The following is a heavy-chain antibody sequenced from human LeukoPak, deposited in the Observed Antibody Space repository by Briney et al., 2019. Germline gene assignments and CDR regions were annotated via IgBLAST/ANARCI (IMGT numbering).Heavy chain of an antibody. V-gene: IGHV1-8*01. Sequence: ASVKGSCKASGYTFTSYDISWVRQATGQGLEWMGWMNPNSGNAGYAQRFQGRVTMTRNNSISTAYMELTSLRSEDTAVYYCGRPLQRGSWTQRALDYWGQGTLVTVSS. CDR3: GRPLQRGSWTQRALDY. D-gene: IGHD3-10*01. J-gene: IGHJ4*02. CDR1: GYTFTSYD. CDR2: MNPNSGNA.